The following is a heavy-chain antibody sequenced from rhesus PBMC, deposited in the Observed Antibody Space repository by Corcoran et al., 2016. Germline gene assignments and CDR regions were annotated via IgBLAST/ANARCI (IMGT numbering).Heavy chain of an antibody. CDR3: ARGAYGSSYWYFDI. CDR2: IYGSSGST. J-gene: IGHJ2*01. CDR1: GCSIRSGSY. Sequence: QVQLQESGPGVVTPSETLSLTCAVSGCSIRSGSYWSWMRQPPGKGLEWIGYIYGSSGSTNYKPYLKNRVTISKDASKNQFSLKLSSVTAADTAVYYCARGAYGSSYWYFDIWGPGTPITISS. D-gene: IGHD4-29*01. V-gene: IGHV4-76*01.